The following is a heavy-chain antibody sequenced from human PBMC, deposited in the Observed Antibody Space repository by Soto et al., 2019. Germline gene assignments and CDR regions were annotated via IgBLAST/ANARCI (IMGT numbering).Heavy chain of an antibody. V-gene: IGHV6-1*01. CDR3: ARSWFGHQGHWFDS. D-gene: IGHD3-16*01. Sequence: QVQLQQSGPGLVKPSQTLSLTCAISGDSVSSNTVAWNWIRQSPSRGLEWLGRTYYRSKWYDDYAESVKSRITINPETSKNQFSLHLNSVTLEDTAVYYWARSWFGHQGHWFDSWGQGTLVTVSS. CDR1: GDSVSSNTVA. J-gene: IGHJ5*01. CDR2: TYYRSKWYD.